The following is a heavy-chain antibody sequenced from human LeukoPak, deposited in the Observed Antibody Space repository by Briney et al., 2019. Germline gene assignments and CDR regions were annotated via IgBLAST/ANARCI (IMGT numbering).Heavy chain of an antibody. CDR3: ARLGEVTH. D-gene: IGHD3-16*01. V-gene: IGHV4-4*09. J-gene: IGHJ4*02. Sequence: SETLSPTCTVSGDSINSHYWSWIRQPPGKGLEWIGYTYNSGSTIYNPSLASRLTISVDTSKNQFSLKLTSLTAADTALYYCARLGEVTHWGQGTLVTVSS. CDR2: TYNSGST. CDR1: GDSINSHY.